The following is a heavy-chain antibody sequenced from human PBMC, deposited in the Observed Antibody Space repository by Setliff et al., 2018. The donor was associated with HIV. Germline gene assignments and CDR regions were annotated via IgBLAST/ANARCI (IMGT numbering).Heavy chain of an antibody. J-gene: IGHJ3*02. V-gene: IGHV1-69*10. CDR3: AKGPNFEDAFDI. CDR1: GGTFSNYA. Sequence: GASVKVSCKASGGTFSNYAFSWVRQAPGQGLEWMGGLIPIVDITKSTQKFRDRATFTADESTKTAQMELSGLTFEDTAVYYCAKGPNFEDAFDIWGQGTVVTISS. CDR2: LIPIVDIT. D-gene: IGHD2-8*01.